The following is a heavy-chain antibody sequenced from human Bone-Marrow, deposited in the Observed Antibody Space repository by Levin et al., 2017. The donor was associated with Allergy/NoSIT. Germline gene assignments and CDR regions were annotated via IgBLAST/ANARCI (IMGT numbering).Heavy chain of an antibody. CDR1: GFTFSSYA. CDR2: ISGSGGST. D-gene: IGHD2-2*01. V-gene: IGHV3-23*01. J-gene: IGHJ3*02. Sequence: PGGSLRLSCAASGFTFSSYAMSWVRQAPGKGLEWVSAISGSGGSTYYADSVKGRFTISRDNSKNTLYLQMNSLRAEDTAVYYCAKDQIVVVPAAMGYIDAFDSWGQGTMVTVSS. CDR3: AKDQIVVVPAAMGYIDAFDS.